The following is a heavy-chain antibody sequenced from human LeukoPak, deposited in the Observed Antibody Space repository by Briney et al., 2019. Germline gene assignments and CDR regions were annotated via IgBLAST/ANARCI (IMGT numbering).Heavy chain of an antibody. CDR2: ISKDGRDE. V-gene: IGHV3-30*04. CDR3: ARDLDYGDRSAYYDAFDI. J-gene: IGHJ3*02. Sequence: GGSLRLSCAASGFTFRNFAFHWVRQAPDKGLAWVAVISKDGRDENYADSVKGRFSISRDNAKNTLFLQLYSLGVEDTAVYYCARDLDYGDRSAYYDAFDIWGRGTMVTVS. CDR1: GFTFRNFA. D-gene: IGHD3-22*01.